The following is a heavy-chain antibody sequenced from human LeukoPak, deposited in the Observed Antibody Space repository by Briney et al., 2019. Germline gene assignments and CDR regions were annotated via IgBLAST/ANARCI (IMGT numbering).Heavy chain of an antibody. CDR1: GGSISSSNW. CDR3: ARYPLTAEGPSFDY. Sequence: SETLSLTCAASGGSISSSNWWSWVRQPPGKGLEWIGEIYHSGSTNYNPSLKSRVTISVDKSKNQFSLKLSSVTAADTAVYYCARYPLTAEGPSFDYWGQGTLVTVSS. CDR2: IYHSGST. V-gene: IGHV4-4*02. D-gene: IGHD5-18*01. J-gene: IGHJ4*02.